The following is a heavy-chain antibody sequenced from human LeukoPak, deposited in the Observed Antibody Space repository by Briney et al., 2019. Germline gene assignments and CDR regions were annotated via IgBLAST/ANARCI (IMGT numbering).Heavy chain of an antibody. V-gene: IGHV3-30*18. J-gene: IGHJ3*02. D-gene: IGHD6-13*01. Sequence: VRSLRLSCAASGFTFSSYGMHWVRQAPGEGLEWVAVISYDGSNKYYADSVKGRFTISRDNSKNTLYLQMNSLRAEDTAVYYCAKDEIAAAGPPQSAFDIWGQGTMVTVSS. CDR2: ISYDGSNK. CDR1: GFTFSSYG. CDR3: AKDEIAAAGPPQSAFDI.